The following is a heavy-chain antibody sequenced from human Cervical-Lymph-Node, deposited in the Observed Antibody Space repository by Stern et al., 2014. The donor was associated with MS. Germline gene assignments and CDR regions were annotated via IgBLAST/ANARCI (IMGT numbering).Heavy chain of an antibody. Sequence: VQLVQSGAEVKEPGESLKISCKGSGHTITNYWIAWVRQKPGKGLEWMGTINPGDSETRYSPSFQGQVTFSVDKSAIIAYLQWRSLKASDTAMYYCARHDNYYDSRDPIDDWGQGTLVTVSS. CDR2: INPGDSET. CDR1: GHTITNYW. CDR3: ARHDNYYDSRDPIDD. D-gene: IGHD3-22*01. V-gene: IGHV5-51*01. J-gene: IGHJ4*02.